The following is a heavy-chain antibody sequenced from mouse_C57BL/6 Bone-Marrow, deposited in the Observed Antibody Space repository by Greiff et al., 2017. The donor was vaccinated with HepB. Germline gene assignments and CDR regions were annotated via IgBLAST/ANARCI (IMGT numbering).Heavy chain of an antibody. J-gene: IGHJ3*01. V-gene: IGHV3-6*01. CDR3: ARDRYYGSSYVWFAY. CDR1: GYSITSGYY. CDR2: ISYDGSN. D-gene: IGHD1-1*01. Sequence: EVKLVESGPGLVKPSQSLSLTCSVTGYSITSGYYWNWIRQFPGNKLEWMGYISYDGSNNYNPSLKNRISITRDTSKNQFFLKLNSVTTEDTATYYCARDRYYGSSYVWFAYWGQGTLVTVSA.